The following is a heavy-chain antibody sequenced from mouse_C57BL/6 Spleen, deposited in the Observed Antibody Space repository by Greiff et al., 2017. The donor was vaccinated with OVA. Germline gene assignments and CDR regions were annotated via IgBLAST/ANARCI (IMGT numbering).Heavy chain of an antibody. J-gene: IGHJ2*01. CDR2: IDPSDSET. CDR3: ARDAYDYDFDY. D-gene: IGHD2-4*01. CDR1: GYTFTSYW. V-gene: IGHV1-52*01. Sequence: VQLQQPGAELVRPGSSVKLSCKASGYTFTSYWMHWVKQRPIQGLEWIGNIDPSDSETHYNQKFKDKATLTVDKSSSTAYMQLSSLTSEDSAVYYCARDAYDYDFDYWGQGTTLTVSS.